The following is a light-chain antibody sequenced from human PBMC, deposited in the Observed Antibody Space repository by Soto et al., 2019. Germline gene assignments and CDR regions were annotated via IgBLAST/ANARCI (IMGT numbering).Light chain of an antibody. CDR1: QSVSSIY. J-gene: IGKJ2*01. Sequence: EIVLTRSPGTLSLSPGERATLSCRASQSVSSIYLAWYQQKPGQAPRLLIYGASSRATGIPDRFSGSGSGTDFTLTISRLEPEDFAVYYCQQCAVSPKTFGRGTKLEIK. CDR2: GAS. V-gene: IGKV3-20*01. CDR3: QQCAVSPKT.